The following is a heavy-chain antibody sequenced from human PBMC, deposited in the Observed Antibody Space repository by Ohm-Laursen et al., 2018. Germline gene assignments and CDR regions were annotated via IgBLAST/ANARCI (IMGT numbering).Heavy chain of an antibody. CDR2: IYWDNDK. Sequence: TQTLTLTFTLSGFSLSTTGVGVGWIRQPPGKALEWLALIYWDNDKRYSPSLKSRLTITKDTSKNQVVLIMTNMDPVDTATYYCAHRSRLMTSFGGIAYDYWGQGTLVTVSS. D-gene: IGHD3-16*01. CDR3: AHRSRLMTSFGGIAYDY. J-gene: IGHJ4*02. CDR1: GFSLSTTGVG. V-gene: IGHV2-5*02.